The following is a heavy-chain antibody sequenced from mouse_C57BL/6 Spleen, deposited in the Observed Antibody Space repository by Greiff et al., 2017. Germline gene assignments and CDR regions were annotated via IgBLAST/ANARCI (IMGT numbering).Heavy chain of an antibody. Sequence: VKLQQPGAELVKPGASVKLSCKASGYTFTSYWMQWVKQRPGQGLEWIGEIDPSDSYTNYNQKFKGKATLTVDTSSSTAYMQLSSLTSEDSAVYYCAKRSNYDAMDYWGQGTSVTVSS. D-gene: IGHD2-5*01. V-gene: IGHV1-50*01. CDR3: AKRSNYDAMDY. CDR2: IDPSDSYT. J-gene: IGHJ4*01. CDR1: GYTFTSYW.